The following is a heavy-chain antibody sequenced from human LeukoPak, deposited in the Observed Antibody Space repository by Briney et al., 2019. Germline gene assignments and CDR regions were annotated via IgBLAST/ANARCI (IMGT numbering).Heavy chain of an antibody. J-gene: IGHJ5*02. D-gene: IGHD3-10*01. Sequence: SETLSLTCSVSGSYINNYYWGWIRQPPGKGLEWIGSIYYSGSTYYNPSLKSRVTISVDTSKNQFSLKLSSVTAADTAVYYCARDHYYGSGSYPFSWFDPWGQGTLVTVSS. V-gene: IGHV4-39*07. CDR2: IYYSGST. CDR3: ARDHYYGSGSYPFSWFDP. CDR1: GSYINNYY.